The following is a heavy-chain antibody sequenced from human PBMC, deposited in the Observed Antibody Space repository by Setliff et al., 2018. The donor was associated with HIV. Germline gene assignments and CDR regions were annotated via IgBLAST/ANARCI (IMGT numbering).Heavy chain of an antibody. CDR3: ARQVGSQYSYWAYYFDS. D-gene: IGHD5-18*01. CDR2: LYHSGTN. V-gene: IGHV4-38-2*01. J-gene: IGHJ4*02. Sequence: PSETLSLTCAVSGYSISSGYFWGWIRQPPGKGLEWIGSLYHSGTNFYNPSLKSRVTISLDTSTNRFSLKLNSVTAADTAIYYCARQVGSQYSYWAYYFDSWGQGARVTLSS. CDR1: GYSISSGYF.